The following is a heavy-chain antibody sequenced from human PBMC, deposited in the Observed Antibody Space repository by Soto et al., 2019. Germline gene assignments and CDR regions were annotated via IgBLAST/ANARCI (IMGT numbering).Heavy chain of an antibody. CDR1: GGSISRYY. D-gene: IGHD2-21*02. CDR2: MYNTGST. Sequence: QVRLQESGPGLVKPSEILSLTCTVSGGSISRYYWSWIRQPPGKGLEWIGYMYNTGSTIYNPSLKSRVTISVDTSKNQFSLKLNSVTAADTAVYYCARDLWGYCGADCYPLDVWGQGTTVTVSS. V-gene: IGHV4-59*01. J-gene: IGHJ6*02. CDR3: ARDLWGYCGADCYPLDV.